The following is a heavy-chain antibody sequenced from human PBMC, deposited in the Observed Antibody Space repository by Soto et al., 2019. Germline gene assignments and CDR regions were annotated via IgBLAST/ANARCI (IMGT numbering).Heavy chain of an antibody. CDR3: ARRNRGDWIFDY. D-gene: IGHD2-21*02. Sequence: SETLSLTCTVSGGSISSSSYYWGWIRQPPGKGLEWIGSIYYSGSTYYNPSLKSRVTISVDTSKNQFSLKLSSVTAADTAVYYCARRNRGDWIFDYWGQGTLVTV. CDR1: GGSISSSSYY. CDR2: IYYSGST. V-gene: IGHV4-39*01. J-gene: IGHJ4*02.